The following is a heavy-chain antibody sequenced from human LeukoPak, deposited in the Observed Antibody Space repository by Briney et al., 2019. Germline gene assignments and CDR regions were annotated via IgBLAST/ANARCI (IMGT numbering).Heavy chain of an antibody. V-gene: IGHV4-59*01. CDR3: ARDAPNLSMDV. CDR1: GGSISRYY. CDR2: IYYSGSNSGST. D-gene: IGHD2-8*01. J-gene: IGHJ6*02. Sequence: PSETLSLTCTVSGGSISRYYWSWIRQPPGKGLEWIGYIYYSGSNSGSTNYNPSLKSRVTISVDTSKNQFSLKLSSVTAADTAVYYCARDAPNLSMDVWGQGTTVTVSS.